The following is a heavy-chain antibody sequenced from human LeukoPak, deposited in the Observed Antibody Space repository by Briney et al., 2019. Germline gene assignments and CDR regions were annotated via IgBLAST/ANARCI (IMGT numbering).Heavy chain of an antibody. CDR2: IGSNGGST. V-gene: IGHV3-64D*06. D-gene: IGHD5-12*01. Sequence: GGSLRLSCSASGFTFSSYAMHWVRQAPGKGLEYVSAIGSNGGSTYYADSVKGRFTISRDNSKNTLYLQMSSLRAEDTAVYYCVKRLRGYSGYDSTYFDYWGQGTLVTVSS. J-gene: IGHJ4*02. CDR1: GFTFSSYA. CDR3: VKRLRGYSGYDSTYFDY.